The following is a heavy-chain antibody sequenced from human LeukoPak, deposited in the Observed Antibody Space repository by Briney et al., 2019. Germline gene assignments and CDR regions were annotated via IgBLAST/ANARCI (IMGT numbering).Heavy chain of an antibody. CDR2: MSSSGIS. Sequence: SETLSLTCTVSNGSISSDTYFWSWIRQPAGKGLEWIGRMSSSGISTYSPSLKSRVTISIDTSRNQFSMNLNSVTAADTAVYYCARRVAGRVSWFDPWGQGTLVTVSS. J-gene: IGHJ5*02. CDR3: ARRVAGRVSWFDP. D-gene: IGHD6-19*01. V-gene: IGHV4-61*02. CDR1: NGSISSDTYF.